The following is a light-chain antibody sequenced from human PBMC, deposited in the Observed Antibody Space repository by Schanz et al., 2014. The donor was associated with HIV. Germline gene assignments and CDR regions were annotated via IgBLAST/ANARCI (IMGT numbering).Light chain of an antibody. J-gene: IGKJ2*01. V-gene: IGKV3-20*01. Sequence: EIVLTQSPGSLSLSPGERATLSCRTSQSVGGSQLAWYQHKRGQAPRLLIYATSFRATGIPDRFSGSGSGXXFTLAIRRLEXXXXXXXYCQQFGSSPYTFGQGTKLDIK. CDR2: ATS. CDR1: QSVGGSQ. CDR3: QQFGSSPYT.